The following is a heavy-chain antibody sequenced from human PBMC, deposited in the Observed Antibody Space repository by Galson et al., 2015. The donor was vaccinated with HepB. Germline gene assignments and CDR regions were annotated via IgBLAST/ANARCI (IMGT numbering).Heavy chain of an antibody. CDR3: ARDGGGLRELEWLSPNEALDY. D-gene: IGHD3-3*01. V-gene: IGHV3-33*01. CDR2: IWFDGSKK. Sequence: SLRLSCAASGFTFSNYGMHWVRQAPGKGLEWVALIWFDGSKKYYADSVKGRFTTSRDNSNNTLFLQMNSRRAEDTAVYYCARDGGGLRELEWLSPNEALDYWGQGILVTVAS. CDR1: GFTFSNYG. J-gene: IGHJ4*02.